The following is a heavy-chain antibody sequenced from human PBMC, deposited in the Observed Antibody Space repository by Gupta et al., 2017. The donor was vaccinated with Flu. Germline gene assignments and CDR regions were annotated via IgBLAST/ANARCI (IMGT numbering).Heavy chain of an antibody. CDR1: GVTFSTYA. CDR3: ARKGGGHCSGGTCYSFDY. V-gene: IGHV1-69*01. CDR2: IIPVFGPT. Sequence: QVQLVQSGAEVRKPGSSVKVSCKPSGVTFSTYAINWVRQAPGQGLEWMGGIIPVFGPTKYAQKFQGRVTMTADESTSTAYMELSSLRFEDTAVYYCARKGGGHCSGGTCYSFDYWGLGTLVTVSS. J-gene: IGHJ4*02. D-gene: IGHD2-15*01.